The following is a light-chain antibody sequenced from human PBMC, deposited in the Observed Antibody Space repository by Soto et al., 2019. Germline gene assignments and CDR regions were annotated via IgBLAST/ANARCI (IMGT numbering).Light chain of an antibody. Sequence: QSVLTQPPSVSGAPGQGVTISCTGSNSNSGAGSHVHWYQHFPGAAPRLLIYGNNNRPSGVPARFSASKSDTSASLAITGLQADDEADYYCQSFDNSLTHPVFGGGTKLTVL. CDR1: NSNSGAGSH. CDR2: GNN. CDR3: QSFDNSLTHPV. V-gene: IGLV1-40*01. J-gene: IGLJ3*02.